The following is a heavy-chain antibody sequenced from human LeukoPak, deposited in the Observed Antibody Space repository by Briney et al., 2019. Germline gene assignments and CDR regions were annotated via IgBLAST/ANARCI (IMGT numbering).Heavy chain of an antibody. CDR3: ARGGWELFDY. CDR2: IYSGGST. Sequence: PSETLSLTSTVSGGSTSRYYWSWIPQPPGKGLECIGYIYSGGSTNYNPSIKSRVTISVDSSKNQCSLKLNSVTAADTAVYYCARGGWELFDYWGQGTLVTVSS. CDR1: GGSTSRYY. J-gene: IGHJ4*02. V-gene: IGHV4-59*01. D-gene: IGHD1-7*01.